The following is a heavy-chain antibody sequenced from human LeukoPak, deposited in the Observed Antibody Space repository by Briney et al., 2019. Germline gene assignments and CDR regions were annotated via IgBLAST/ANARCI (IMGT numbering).Heavy chain of an antibody. CDR3: ARDDYGGNSMGYYYYMDV. Sequence: PEASVKVSCKTSGYTFTGYYMHWVRQAPGQGLEWMGWINPNSGGTNYAQKFQGRVTMTRDTSISTAYMELSRLRSDDTAVYYCARDDYGGNSMGYYYYMDVWGKGTTVTVSS. J-gene: IGHJ6*03. D-gene: IGHD4-23*01. CDR2: INPNSGGT. V-gene: IGHV1-2*02. CDR1: GYTFTGYY.